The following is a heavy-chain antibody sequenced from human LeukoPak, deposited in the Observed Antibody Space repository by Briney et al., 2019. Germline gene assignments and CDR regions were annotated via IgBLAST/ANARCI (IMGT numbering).Heavy chain of an antibody. CDR3: AAGSNGYYYYYMDV. Sequence: GTSVKVSCKASGFTFTSSAVQWVRQARGQRLEWIGWIVVGSGNTNYAQKFQERVTITRDMSTSTAYMGLSSLRSEDTAVYYCAAGSNGYYYYYMDVWGKGTTVTVSS. D-gene: IGHD4-11*01. CDR2: IVVGSGNT. CDR1: GFTFTSSA. V-gene: IGHV1-58*01. J-gene: IGHJ6*03.